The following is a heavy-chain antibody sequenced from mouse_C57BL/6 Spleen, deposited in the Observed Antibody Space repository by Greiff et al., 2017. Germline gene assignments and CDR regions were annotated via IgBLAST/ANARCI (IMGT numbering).Heavy chain of an antibody. Sequence: QVQLQQPGAELVKPGASVKMSCKASGYTFTSYWITWVKQRPGQGLEWIGDIYPGSGSTNYNEKFKSKATLTVDTSSSTAYMQLSSLTSEDSAVYYCARLPLNWDYAMDYWGQGTSVTVSS. D-gene: IGHD4-1*01. CDR3: ARLPLNWDYAMDY. CDR2: IYPGSGST. J-gene: IGHJ4*01. CDR1: GYTFTSYW. V-gene: IGHV1-55*01.